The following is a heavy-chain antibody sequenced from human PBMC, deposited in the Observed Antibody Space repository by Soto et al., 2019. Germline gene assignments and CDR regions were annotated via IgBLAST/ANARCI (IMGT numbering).Heavy chain of an antibody. CDR3: AKDPGSFSGYYYGYYYYGMDV. CDR2: ISYDGSNK. V-gene: IGHV3-30*18. Sequence: PGGSLRLSCAASGFTFSSYGMHWVRQAPGKGLEWVAVISYDGSNKYYADSVKGRFTISRDNSKNTLYLQMNSLRAEDTAVYYCAKDPGSFSGYYYGYYYYGMDVWGQGTTVTVSS. D-gene: IGHD3-22*01. CDR1: GFTFSSYG. J-gene: IGHJ6*02.